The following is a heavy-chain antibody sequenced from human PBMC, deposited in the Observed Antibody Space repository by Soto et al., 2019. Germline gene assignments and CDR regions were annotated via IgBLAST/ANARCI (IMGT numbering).Heavy chain of an antibody. CDR3: AKDSNKYSSSLRGRYFDY. D-gene: IGHD4-4*01. Sequence: QVQLVQSGAEVKKPGASLKVSCKASGYTFTDYYVHWVRQAPGQGLEWMGWINPNSGGTKTAQKFQGRVTVTRDTSISTAYMDLSRLRSDDTAVYYCAKDSNKYSSSLRGRYFDYWGQGIGVTVSS. CDR1: GYTFTDYY. J-gene: IGHJ4*02. V-gene: IGHV1-2*02. CDR2: INPNSGGT.